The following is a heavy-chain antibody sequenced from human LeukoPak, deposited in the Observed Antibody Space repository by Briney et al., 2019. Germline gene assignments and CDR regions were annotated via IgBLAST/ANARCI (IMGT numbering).Heavy chain of an antibody. CDR1: GYSFTKYW. CDR3: TRHTSGYFSTFDS. D-gene: IGHD3-3*01. Sequence: GESLKISCHASGYSFTKYWIAWVRKMPGKGLEWMGTIYPGDSDVRYGPSFQGQVTISADKSISTAYLQWGSLKASDTAMYYCTRHTSGYFSTFDSWGQGTLVTVSS. CDR2: IYPGDSDV. V-gene: IGHV5-51*01. J-gene: IGHJ4*02.